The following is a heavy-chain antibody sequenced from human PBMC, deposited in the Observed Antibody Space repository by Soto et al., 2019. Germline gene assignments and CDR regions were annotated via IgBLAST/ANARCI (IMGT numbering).Heavy chain of an antibody. CDR1: GFTFSSYG. V-gene: IGHV3-30*18. D-gene: IGHD3-22*01. CDR2: ISYDGSNK. CDR3: AKQDYDSSGYGVYFDY. Sequence: QVQLVESGGGVVQPGRSLRLSCAASGFTFSSYGMHWVRQAPGKGLAWVAGISYDGSNKYYADSVKGRFTISRDNSKNTLYLQINSLRAEDTAVYYCAKQDYDSSGYGVYFDYWGQGTLVTVSS. J-gene: IGHJ4*02.